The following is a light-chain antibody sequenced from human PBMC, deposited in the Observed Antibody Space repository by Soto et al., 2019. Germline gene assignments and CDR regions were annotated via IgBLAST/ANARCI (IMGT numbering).Light chain of an antibody. Sequence: QSVLTQPASVSGSPGQSITIPCTGTSSDVGSYNLVSWYQQHPSTAPKLVIYEGLKRLSGVSNRFSGSKAGNPAFLTISCHEADDEGDDDCCAYAGSRVFGGGTKLTVL. CDR2: EGL. CDR1: SSDVGSYNL. CDR3: CAYAGSRV. V-gene: IGLV2-23*01. J-gene: IGLJ3*02.